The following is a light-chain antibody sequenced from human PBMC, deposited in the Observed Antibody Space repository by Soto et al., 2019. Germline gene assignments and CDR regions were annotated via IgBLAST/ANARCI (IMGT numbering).Light chain of an antibody. CDR2: EDN. Sequence: LTQPHSVSESPGKTVTISCTRSSGSIASNYVQWYQQRPGSAPTTVIYEDNQRPSGVPDRFSGSIDSSSNSASLTISGLKTEDEADYYCQSYDSSNHVVFGGGTKLNVL. J-gene: IGLJ2*01. CDR1: SGSIASNY. V-gene: IGLV6-57*04. CDR3: QSYDSSNHVV.